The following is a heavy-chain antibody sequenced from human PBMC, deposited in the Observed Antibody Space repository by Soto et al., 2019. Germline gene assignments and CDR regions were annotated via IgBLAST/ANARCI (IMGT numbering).Heavy chain of an antibody. CDR3: AKTLTYYDFWSGYPYYYYYGMDV. J-gene: IGHJ6*02. Sequence: RASVKVSCKVSGYSLTELSIHWVRQAPEKGLEWMGSFDPEDGQTINKQKFQDRVTMTGDTSSDTGYMELSNLRSEDTAVYYCAKTLTYYDFWSGYPYYYYYGMDVWGQGTTVTVSS. V-gene: IGHV1-24*01. D-gene: IGHD3-3*01. CDR1: GYSLTELS. CDR2: FDPEDGQT.